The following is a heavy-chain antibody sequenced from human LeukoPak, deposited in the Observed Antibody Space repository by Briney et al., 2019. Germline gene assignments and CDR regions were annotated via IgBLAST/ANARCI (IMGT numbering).Heavy chain of an antibody. CDR3: TRDMGSYYGH. CDR2: IYSSGNT. V-gene: IGHV4-4*07. Sequence: SETLSLTCTVSGGSISSYYWTWIRQPAGKGLEWIGRIYSSGNTNYNPSLKSRVSMSVDTSKNQFSLKLRSVTAADTAVYYCTRDMGSYYGHWGQGTLVTVSS. D-gene: IGHD3-10*01. CDR1: GGSISSYY. J-gene: IGHJ4*02.